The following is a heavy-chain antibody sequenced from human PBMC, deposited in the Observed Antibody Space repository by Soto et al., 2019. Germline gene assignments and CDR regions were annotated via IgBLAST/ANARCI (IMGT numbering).Heavy chain of an antibody. Sequence: GGSLRLSCAASGFTFSSYGMHWVRQAPGKGLEWVAVISYDGSNKYYADSVKGRFTISRDSSKNTLYLQMNSLRAEDTAVYYYAKDLSTAIYYYGMDVWGQGTTVTVSS. V-gene: IGHV3-30*18. CDR2: ISYDGSNK. D-gene: IGHD5-18*01. CDR3: AKDLSTAIYYYGMDV. J-gene: IGHJ6*02. CDR1: GFTFSSYG.